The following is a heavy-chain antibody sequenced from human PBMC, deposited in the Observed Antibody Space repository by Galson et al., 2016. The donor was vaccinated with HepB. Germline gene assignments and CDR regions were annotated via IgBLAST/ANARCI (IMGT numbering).Heavy chain of an antibody. CDR1: GYTFSRYW. V-gene: IGHV5-51*01. CDR2: LYPGDSDT. J-gene: IGHJ4*02. Sequence: QSGAEVKKSGESLKISCKGSGYTFSRYWIGWVRQTPGKGLEWMGTLYPGDSDTRYSPSFQGQVTISADRSINIAYLQWSSLKASDNGMYYCARAIMGDTFVTPGIPEYYFDFWGQGSLVTVSS. CDR3: ARAIMGDTFVTPGIPEYYFDF. D-gene: IGHD1-26*01.